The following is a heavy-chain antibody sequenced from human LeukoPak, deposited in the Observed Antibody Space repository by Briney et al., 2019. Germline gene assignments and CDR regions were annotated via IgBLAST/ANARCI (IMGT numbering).Heavy chain of an antibody. CDR2: IYPGDSDT. CDR3: AKLEYSSSSGYYYYMDV. CDR1: GYSFTSYW. J-gene: IGHJ6*03. V-gene: IGHV5-51*01. D-gene: IGHD6-6*01. Sequence: GESLQISCKGSGYSFTSYWIGWVRQMPGKGLEWMGIIYPGDSDTRYSPSFQGQVTISADKSISTAYLQWSSLKASDTAMYYCAKLEYSSSSGYYYYMDVWGKGTTVTVSS.